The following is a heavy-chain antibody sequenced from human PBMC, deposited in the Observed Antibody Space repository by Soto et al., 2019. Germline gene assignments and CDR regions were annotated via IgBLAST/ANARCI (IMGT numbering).Heavy chain of an antibody. CDR2: ISGSSTTI. CDR1: GFTFSSYN. J-gene: IGHJ6*02. D-gene: IGHD2-15*01. Sequence: GGSLRLSCAASGFTFSSYNMNWVRQAPGKGLEWVSYISGSSTTIYYADSVRGRFTSSSDNARNSLYLQMNSLRDEDMTGYYCARDPDSRGYCSGGSCPSYYYYYGMDVWGQGTTVTVSS. V-gene: IGHV3-48*02. CDR3: ARDPDSRGYCSGGSCPSYYYYYGMDV.